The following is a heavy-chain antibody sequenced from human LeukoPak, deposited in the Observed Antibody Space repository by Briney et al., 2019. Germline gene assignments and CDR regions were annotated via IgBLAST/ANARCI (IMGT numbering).Heavy chain of an antibody. CDR2: IIPIFGTA. Sequence: AASVKVSCKASGGTFSSYAISWVRQAPGQGLEWMGGIIPIFGTANYAQKFHGRVTITADESTSTAYMELSSLRSEDTAVYYCARGETSRVVITAAFDIWGQGAMVTVSS. CDR3: ARGETSRVVITAAFDI. D-gene: IGHD3-22*01. CDR1: GGTFSSYA. J-gene: IGHJ3*02. V-gene: IGHV1-69*13.